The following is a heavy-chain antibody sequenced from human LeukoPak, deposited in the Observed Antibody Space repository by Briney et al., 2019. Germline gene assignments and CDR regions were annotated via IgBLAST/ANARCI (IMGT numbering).Heavy chain of an antibody. J-gene: IGHJ4*02. CDR3: ARGKIGYYYGDYDGY. V-gene: IGHV3-48*02. CDR1: GFTFSSYD. Sequence: PGGPLRLSCAASGFTFSSYDMNWVRQAPGKGLEWVSYIITISSTKYYADSVKGRFTISRDNAKNSLYVQMNSLRDEDTAVYYCARGKIGYYYGDYDGYWGQGTLVTVSS. CDR2: IITISSTK. D-gene: IGHD4-17*01.